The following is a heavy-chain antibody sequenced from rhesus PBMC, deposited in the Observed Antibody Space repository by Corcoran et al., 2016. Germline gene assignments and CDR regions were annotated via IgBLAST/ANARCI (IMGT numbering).Heavy chain of an antibody. V-gene: IGHV4-169*01. CDR2: IYGSGSST. CDR3: ARGGGYSYGYRFDY. CDR1: GGSISSSS. J-gene: IGHJ4*01. D-gene: IGHD5-36*01. Sequence: QLQLQESGPGLVKPSETLSVTCAVSGGSISSSSWSWIRQAPWKGLEWIWYIYGSGSSTNYNPSLKSRVTLSVDTSKTQLSLKLSSVTAADTAVYYCARGGGYSYGYRFDYWGQGVLVTVSS.